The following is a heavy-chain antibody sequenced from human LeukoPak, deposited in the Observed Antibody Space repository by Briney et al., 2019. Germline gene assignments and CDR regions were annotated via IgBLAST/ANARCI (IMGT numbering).Heavy chain of an antibody. Sequence: PGGSLRLSCAASGFTFSSYAMSWVRQAPEKGLEWVSAISGSGGSTYYADSVKGRFTISRDNSKNTLYLQMNSLRAEDTAVYYCAKIPTYYYESSGYYHFDYWGQGTLVTVSS. CDR2: ISGSGGST. CDR1: GFTFSSYA. J-gene: IGHJ4*02. D-gene: IGHD3-22*01. CDR3: AKIPTYYYESSGYYHFDY. V-gene: IGHV3-23*01.